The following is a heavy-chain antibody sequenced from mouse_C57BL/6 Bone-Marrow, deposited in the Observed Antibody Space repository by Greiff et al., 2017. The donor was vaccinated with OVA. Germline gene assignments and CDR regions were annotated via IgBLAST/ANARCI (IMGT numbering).Heavy chain of an antibody. D-gene: IGHD1-1*01. J-gene: IGHJ1*03. CDR1: GFTFSDYY. V-gene: IGHV5-12*01. CDR2: ISNGGGST. CDR3: ARHYYGSSYGYFDV. Sequence: EVKVVESGGGLVQPGGSLKLSCAASGFTFSDYYMYWVRQTPEKRLEWVAYISNGGGSTYYPDTVKGRFTISRDNAKNTLYLQMSRLKSEDTAMYYCARHYYGSSYGYFDVWGTGTTVTVSS.